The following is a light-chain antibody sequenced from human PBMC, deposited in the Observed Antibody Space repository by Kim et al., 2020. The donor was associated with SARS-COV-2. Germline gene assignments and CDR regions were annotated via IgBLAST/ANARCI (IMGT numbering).Light chain of an antibody. J-gene: IGLJ2*01. CDR2: GKN. CDR1: SLRRYY. CDR3: NSRDTSHFVI. V-gene: IGLV3-19*01. Sequence: SSELTQDPAVSVALGQTVKITCHGDSLRRYYATWYQQKPGQAPVLLISGKNNRPSGIPDRFSGSSSGNTASLTIAGAQAEDEADYYCNSRDTSHFVIFGGGTQLTVL.